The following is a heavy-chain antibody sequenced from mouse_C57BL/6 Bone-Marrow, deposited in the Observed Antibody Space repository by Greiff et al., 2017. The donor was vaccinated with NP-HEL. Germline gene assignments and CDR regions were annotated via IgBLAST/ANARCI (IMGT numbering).Heavy chain of an antibody. CDR1: GYTFTSYG. J-gene: IGHJ4*01. CDR2: IYPRSGNT. Sequence: QVQLQQSGAELARPGASVKLSCKASGYTFTSYGISWVKQRTGQGLEWIGEIYPRSGNTYYNEKFKGKATLTADKSSSTAYMELRSLTSEDSAVYFCARRTTVVAKENYYAMDYWGQGTSGTVSS. V-gene: IGHV1-81*01. D-gene: IGHD1-1*01. CDR3: ARRTTVVAKENYYAMDY.